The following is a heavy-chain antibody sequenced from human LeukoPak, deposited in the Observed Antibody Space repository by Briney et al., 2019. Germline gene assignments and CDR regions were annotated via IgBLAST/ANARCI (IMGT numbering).Heavy chain of an antibody. D-gene: IGHD2-2*01. CDR3: TTRRLYCTSTTCPRSQVAY. CDR1: GFTFSNAW. Sequence: PGGSLRLSCAASGFTFSNAWMSWVRQAPGKGLEWVGRIKGQADGGTTDYAAPGKGRFTIPRDDSKKTLDLQMNSLETEDTAVYYCTTRRLYCTSTTCPRSQVAYWGQGTLVTVSS. CDR2: IKGQADGGTT. V-gene: IGHV3-15*01. J-gene: IGHJ4*02.